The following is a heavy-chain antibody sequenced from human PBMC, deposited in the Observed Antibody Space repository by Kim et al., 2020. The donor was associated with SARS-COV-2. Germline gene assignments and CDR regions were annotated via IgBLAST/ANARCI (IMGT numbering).Heavy chain of an antibody. CDR3: ARASWDIVVVPAASGHWF. V-gene: IGHV4-59*08. CDR2: IYYSGST. J-gene: IGHJ5*01. Sequence: SETLSLTCTVSGGSISSYYWSWIRQPPGKGLEWIGYIYYSGSTNYNPSLKSRVTISVDTSKNQFSLKLSSVTAADTAVYYCARASWDIVVVPAASGHWF. D-gene: IGHD2-2*01. CDR1: GGSISSYY.